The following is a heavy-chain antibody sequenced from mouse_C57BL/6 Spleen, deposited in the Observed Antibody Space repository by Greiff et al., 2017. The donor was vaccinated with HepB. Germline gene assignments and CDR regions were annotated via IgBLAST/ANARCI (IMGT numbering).Heavy chain of an antibody. D-gene: IGHD1-3*01. Sequence: QVQLQQPGAELVRPGSSVKLSCKASGYTFTSYWMHWVKQRPIQGLEWIGNIDPSDSETHYNQKFKDKATLTVDKSYSTAYMQLSSLTSEDSAVYYCARSELYYAMDYWGQGTSVTVSS. CDR3: ARSELYYAMDY. CDR2: IDPSDSET. J-gene: IGHJ4*01. V-gene: IGHV1-52*01. CDR1: GYTFTSYW.